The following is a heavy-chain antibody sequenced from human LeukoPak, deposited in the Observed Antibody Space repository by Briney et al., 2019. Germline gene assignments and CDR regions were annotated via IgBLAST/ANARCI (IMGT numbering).Heavy chain of an antibody. J-gene: IGHJ5*02. CDR2: INHSGST. Sequence: SETLSLTCSVSDYSISSGYYWSWIRQPPGKGLEWIGEINHSGSTNYNPSLKSRVTISVDTSKNQFSLKLSSVTAADTAVYYCARVVYAWFGELWDPWGQGTLVTVSS. V-gene: IGHV4-38-2*02. CDR1: DYSISSGYY. CDR3: ARVVYAWFGELWDP. D-gene: IGHD3-10*01.